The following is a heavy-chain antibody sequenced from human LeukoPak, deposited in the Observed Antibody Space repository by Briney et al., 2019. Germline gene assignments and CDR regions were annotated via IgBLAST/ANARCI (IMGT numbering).Heavy chain of an antibody. CDR1: GFSLSTSGMC. Sequence: ESGPTLVNPTQPLTLTCTFSGFSLSTSGMCVSWIRQPPGKALEWLALIDWDDDKYYSTSLKTRLTISKDTSKNQVVLTMTNMDPVDTATYYCARINNGGDGSLFDYWGQGTLVTVSS. CDR3: ARINNGGDGSLFDY. D-gene: IGHD1-26*01. J-gene: IGHJ4*02. V-gene: IGHV2-70*01. CDR2: IDWDDDK.